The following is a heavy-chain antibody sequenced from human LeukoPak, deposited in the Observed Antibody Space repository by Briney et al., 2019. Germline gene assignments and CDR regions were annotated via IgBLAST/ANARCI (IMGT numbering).Heavy chain of an antibody. V-gene: IGHV3-15*01. CDR2: IKSKTDGGTT. CDR1: GFTFSSYW. CDR3: TTGTLLFGESRGA. Sequence: GGSLRLSCAASGFTFSSYWMSWVRQAPGKGLEWVGRIKSKTDGGTTDYAAPVKGRFTISRDDSKNTLYLQMNSLKTEDTAVYYCTTGTLLFGESRGAWGQGTLVTVSS. D-gene: IGHD3-10*02. J-gene: IGHJ5*02.